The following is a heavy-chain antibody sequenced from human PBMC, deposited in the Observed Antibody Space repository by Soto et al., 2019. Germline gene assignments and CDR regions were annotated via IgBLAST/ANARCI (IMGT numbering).Heavy chain of an antibody. CDR2: IKQDGSEK. V-gene: IGHV3-7*01. CDR1: GFTFSNYW. CDR3: ARIASAGRGWDV. J-gene: IGHJ6*02. D-gene: IGHD6-13*01. Sequence: EVQLVESGGGLVQPGGSLRLSCAAFGFTFSNYWMSWVRQAPGKGLEWVGNIKQDGSEKNYVDSVKGRFTISRDNAKNSLYLQMNSLRAEDTAVYYCARIASAGRGWDVWGQGTTVVVSS.